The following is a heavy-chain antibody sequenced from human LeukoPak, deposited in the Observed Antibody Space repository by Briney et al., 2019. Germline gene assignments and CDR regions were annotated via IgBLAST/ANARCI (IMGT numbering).Heavy chain of an antibody. CDR3: ASHHDYGDYFDY. Sequence: SETLSFTCTVSGGSISSYYWSWIRQPAGKGLEWIGRIYTSGSTNYNPSLKSRVTMSVDTSKNQFSLKLSSVTAADTAVYYCASHHDYGDYFDYWGQGTLVTVSS. CDR2: IYTSGST. V-gene: IGHV4-4*07. D-gene: IGHD4-17*01. J-gene: IGHJ4*02. CDR1: GGSISSYY.